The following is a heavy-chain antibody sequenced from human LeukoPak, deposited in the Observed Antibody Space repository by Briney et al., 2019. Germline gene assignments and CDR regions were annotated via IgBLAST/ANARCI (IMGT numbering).Heavy chain of an antibody. J-gene: IGHJ3*01. CDR3: ARFWHCGFSTCWAVNGFDY. D-gene: IGHD2-21*01. V-gene: IGHV1-2*02. CDR1: GHSFIGYF. CDR2: IDSNSGET. Sequence: ASVKVSCKASGHSFIGYFIHWVRQAPGQGLEWLGWIDSNSGETHYAQKFQGRFTMTKDTSIKTAYMELSSLRSDDTAIYYCARFWHCGFSTCWAVNGFDYWGQGTEVTVSP.